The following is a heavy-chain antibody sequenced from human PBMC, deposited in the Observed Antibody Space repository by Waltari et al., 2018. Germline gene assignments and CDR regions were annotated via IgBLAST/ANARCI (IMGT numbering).Heavy chain of an antibody. V-gene: IGHV1-2*06. CDR2: INPNTGDT. CDR3: ARDWGYYSDTSGYPSNWFGP. D-gene: IGHD3-22*01. Sequence: QVQLVQSGAEVKKPGASVKVSCKASGYTLTGSYFHWVRQAPGQGLEWMGRINPNTGDTTYAQEFQGRVTMTRDTAISTAYMELTSLRSEDTAVYYCARDWGYYSDTSGYPSNWFGPWGQGTLVTVSS. J-gene: IGHJ5*02. CDR1: GYTLTGSY.